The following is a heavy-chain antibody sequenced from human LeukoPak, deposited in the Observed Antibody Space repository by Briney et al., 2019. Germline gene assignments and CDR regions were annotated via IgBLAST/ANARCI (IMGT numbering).Heavy chain of an antibody. CDR3: ARGPPPDFDC. CDR2: IYSSGST. Sequence: SETLSLTCTVSGGSISTYYWSWIRQPAGKGLEWIGRIYSSGSTDYNPSLKSRVTMSIDTSKNQFSLKLSSVTAADTAMYYCARGPPPDFDCWGQGTLVTVSS. J-gene: IGHJ4*02. CDR1: GGSISTYY. V-gene: IGHV4-4*07.